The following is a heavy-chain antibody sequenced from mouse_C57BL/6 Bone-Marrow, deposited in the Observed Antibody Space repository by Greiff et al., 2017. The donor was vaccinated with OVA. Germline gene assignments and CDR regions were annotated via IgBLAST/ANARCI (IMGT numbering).Heavy chain of an antibody. J-gene: IGHJ3*01. CDR1: GFTFSSYA. V-gene: IGHV5-4*01. D-gene: IGHD2-14*01. CDR2: ISDGGSYP. Sequence: EVQGVESGGGLVKPGGSLNLSCAASGFTFSSYALSWVRQTPETRLEWVATISDGGSYPSSPDNVKGRFTISRDNAKNNLYLQRSQLKSEYTAMYYCARVEVFPFAYWGQGTLVTVSA. CDR3: ARVEVFPFAY.